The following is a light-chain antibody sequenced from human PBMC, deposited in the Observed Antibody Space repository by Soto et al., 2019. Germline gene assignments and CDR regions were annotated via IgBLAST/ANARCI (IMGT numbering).Light chain of an antibody. CDR2: HTS. Sequence: EIVMTQSPATLSVSPGERATLSCRASQSVSSNVAWYQHKPGQAPRLLIYHTSTRATGIPARFSGSGSGTEFTLTISSLQSEDFAIYYCQQYNNWPPYTFGQGTKLEI. J-gene: IGKJ2*01. V-gene: IGKV3-15*01. CDR1: QSVSSN. CDR3: QQYNNWPPYT.